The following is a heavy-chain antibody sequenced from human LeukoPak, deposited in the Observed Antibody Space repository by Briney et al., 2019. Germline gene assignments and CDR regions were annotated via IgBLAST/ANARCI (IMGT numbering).Heavy chain of an antibody. CDR2: INPNSGGT. D-gene: IGHD3-22*01. V-gene: IGHV1-2*06. CDR3: ATLSSYYYDSSGYYNIINYFDY. CDR1: GYTFTGYY. Sequence: ASVKVSCKASGYTFTGYYMHWVPQAPGQGLEWMGRINPNSGGTNYAQKFKGRVTMTRETSISTAYMELSRLRSDDTAVYYCATLSSYYYDSSGYYNIINYFDYWGQGTLVTVPS. J-gene: IGHJ4*02.